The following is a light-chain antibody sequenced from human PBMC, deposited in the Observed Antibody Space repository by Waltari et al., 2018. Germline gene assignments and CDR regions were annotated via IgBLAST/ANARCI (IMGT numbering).Light chain of an antibody. CDR3: QTGGHGTWV. CDR2: VNSDGSH. Sequence: QLVLTQSPSASASLGASVKLTCTLSSWHSSNVIAWHQQQPEKGPRYLMKVNSDGSHSKGDGIPDRCSGSSSGAERYLTISSLQSEDEADYYCQTGGHGTWVFGGGTKLTVL. V-gene: IGLV4-69*01. J-gene: IGLJ3*02. CDR1: SWHSSNV.